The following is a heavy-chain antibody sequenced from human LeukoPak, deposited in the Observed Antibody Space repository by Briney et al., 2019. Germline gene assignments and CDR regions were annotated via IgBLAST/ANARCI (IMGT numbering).Heavy chain of an antibody. D-gene: IGHD1-26*01. CDR3: ARALGYSGSYLAY. CDR1: GGSISSYY. Sequence: SETLSLTCTVSGGSISSYYWSWIRQPPGKGLEWIGYVYYSGSTNYNPSLKSRITISVDTSKNQFSLKLSSVTAADTAVYYCARALGYSGSYLAYWGQGTLVTVSS. CDR2: VYYSGST. J-gene: IGHJ4*02. V-gene: IGHV4-59*01.